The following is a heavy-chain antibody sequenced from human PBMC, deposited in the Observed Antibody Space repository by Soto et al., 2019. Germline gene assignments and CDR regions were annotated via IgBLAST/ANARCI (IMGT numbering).Heavy chain of an antibody. J-gene: IGHJ6*02. Sequence: EVHLLESGGGLVQPGGSLRLSCAASGFSLSNHGMSWVRQAPGKGLEWVSGISDSGDETYYADSVKGRFIISRDNSKNTLYVKMYSLRAEDMAIYYCARFGRSNWNRSSYLGGWSKTKQFDYYFYGMDVWGQGTTVTVSS. D-gene: IGHD1-1*01. CDR3: ARFGRSNWNRSSYLGGWSKTKQFDYYFYGMDV. V-gene: IGHV3-23*01. CDR2: ISDSGDET. CDR1: GFSLSNHG.